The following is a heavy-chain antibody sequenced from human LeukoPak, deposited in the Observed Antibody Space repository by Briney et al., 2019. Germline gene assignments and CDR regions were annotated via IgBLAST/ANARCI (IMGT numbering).Heavy chain of an antibody. V-gene: IGHV4-34*08. CDR3: AKIRALFGP. J-gene: IGHJ5*02. CDR1: GFTFSSYA. D-gene: IGHD3-10*01. CDR2: INHSGST. Sequence: GSLRLSCAASGFTFSSYAMSWVRQAPGKGLEWIGEINHSGSTNYNPSLKSRVTISVDTSKNQFSLKLSSVTAADTAVYYCAKIRALFGPWGQGTLVTVSS.